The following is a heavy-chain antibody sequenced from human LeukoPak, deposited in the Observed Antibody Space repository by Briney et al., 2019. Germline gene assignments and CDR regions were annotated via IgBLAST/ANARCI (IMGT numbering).Heavy chain of an antibody. J-gene: IGHJ5*02. CDR2: ISSSSSYI. Sequence: SGGSLRLSCAASGFTFSSYSMNWVRQAPGKGLEWVSSISSSSSYIYYADSVKGRFTISRDNAKNSLYLQMNSLRAEDTAVYYCARAGGYGTNWFDPWGQGTLVTVSS. D-gene: IGHD5-12*01. CDR3: ARAGGYGTNWFDP. V-gene: IGHV3-21*01. CDR1: GFTFSSYS.